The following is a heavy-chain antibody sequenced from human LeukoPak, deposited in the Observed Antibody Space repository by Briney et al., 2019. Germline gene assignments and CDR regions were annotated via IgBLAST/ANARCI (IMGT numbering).Heavy chain of an antibody. CDR1: GFTFSNAW. V-gene: IGHV3-15*01. Sequence: GGSLRLSCAASGFTFSNAWMSWVRQAPGKGLEWVGRIKSNTDGGTTDYAAPVKGRFTISRDDSKNTLYLQMNSLKTEDTAVYYCTTDRPYYDYVWGSYRPIGVDYWGQGTLVTVSS. CDR3: TTDRPYYDYVWGSYRPIGVDY. D-gene: IGHD3-16*02. J-gene: IGHJ4*02. CDR2: IKSNTDGGTT.